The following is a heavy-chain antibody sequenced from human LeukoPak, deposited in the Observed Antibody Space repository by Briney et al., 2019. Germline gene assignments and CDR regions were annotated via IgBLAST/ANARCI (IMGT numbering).Heavy chain of an antibody. D-gene: IGHD2-15*01. CDR1: GYTFTSYY. Sequence: ASVKVSCKASGYTFTSYYMHWVRQAPGQGLEWIGTFNPSENSTSYAQKFQGRVTLTRDTSTSTVYMELSSLRSDDTAVYYCATSAFDYWGQGTLVTVPS. V-gene: IGHV1-46*01. J-gene: IGHJ4*02. CDR2: FNPSENST. CDR3: ATSAFDY.